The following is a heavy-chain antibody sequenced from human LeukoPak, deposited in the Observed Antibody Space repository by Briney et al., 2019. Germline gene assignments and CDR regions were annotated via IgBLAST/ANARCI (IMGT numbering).Heavy chain of an antibody. CDR1: GYTFTSYY. D-gene: IGHD3-3*01. J-gene: IGHJ4*02. CDR3: ARGETTMYYDFWSGYGY. V-gene: IGHV1-46*01. CDR2: INPSGGST. Sequence: GASVKVSCKASGYTFTSYYMHWVRQAPGQGLEWMGIINPSGGSTSYAQKFQGRVTMTRDTSTSTVYMELSSLRSEDTAVYYCARGETTMYYDFWSGYGYWGQGTQVTVSS.